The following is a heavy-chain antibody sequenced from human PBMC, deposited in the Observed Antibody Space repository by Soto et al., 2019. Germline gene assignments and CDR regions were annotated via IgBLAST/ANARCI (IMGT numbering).Heavy chain of an antibody. D-gene: IGHD6-19*01. J-gene: IGHJ4*02. CDR1: GGSISSSSYY. Sequence: QLQLQESGPGLVKPSETLSLTCTVSGGSISSSSYYWGWIRQPPGKGLEWIGGIYYSGSTYYNPSLKSRVTISVDTSKNQFSLKLSSVTAADTAVYYCARQQQWLAPLDYWGQGTLVTVSS. CDR3: ARQQQWLAPLDY. V-gene: IGHV4-39*01. CDR2: IYYSGST.